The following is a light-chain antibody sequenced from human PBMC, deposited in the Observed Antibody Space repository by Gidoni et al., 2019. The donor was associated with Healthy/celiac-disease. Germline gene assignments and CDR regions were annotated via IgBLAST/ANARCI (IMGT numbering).Light chain of an antibody. CDR2: GAS. CDR3: QQYGSSPIT. CDR1: QSVSSSY. V-gene: IGKV3-20*01. J-gene: IGKJ5*01. Sequence: EIVLTQSPGTLSFSPGERATLSCRASQSVSSSYLAWYQQKPGQAPRLLIYGASSRATGIPDRFSGSGSGIDFTLTISRLEPEDFAVYYCQQYGSSPITFGPGTRLEIK.